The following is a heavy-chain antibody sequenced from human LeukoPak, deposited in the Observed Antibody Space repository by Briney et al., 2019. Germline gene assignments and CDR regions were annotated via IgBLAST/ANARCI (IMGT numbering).Heavy chain of an antibody. J-gene: IGHJ6*03. CDR1: GGSISSYY. V-gene: IGHV4-59*01. D-gene: IGHD6-13*01. CDR3: ARTTEAHSWRTRYYDYYMDV. CDR2: IYDSGST. Sequence: SETLSLTCTVSGGSISSYYWSWIRQPPGKGLEWIGYIYDSGSTNYNPSLKSRVTISVDTSKNQFSLKLSSVTAADTAVYYCARTTEAHSWRTRYYDYYMDVWGKGTTVTVSS.